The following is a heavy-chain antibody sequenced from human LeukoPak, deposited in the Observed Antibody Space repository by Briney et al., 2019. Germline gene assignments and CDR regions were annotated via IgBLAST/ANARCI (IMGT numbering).Heavy chain of an antibody. CDR3: ARGYYYDSRGYYLDY. CDR2: IKQDGSER. CDR1: GFNFRSFW. D-gene: IGHD3-22*01. V-gene: IGHV3-7*03. Sequence: GGSLRLSCAASGFNFRSFWLSWVRQAPGKGLEWVANIKQDGSERYYVDSVKGRFTVSRDNAKNSLYLQMNSLRAEDTAVYYCARGYYYDSRGYYLDYWGQGTLVTVSS. J-gene: IGHJ4*02.